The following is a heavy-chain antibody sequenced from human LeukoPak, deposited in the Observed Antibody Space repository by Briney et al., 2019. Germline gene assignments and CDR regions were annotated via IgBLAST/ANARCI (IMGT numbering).Heavy chain of an antibody. CDR1: GYTFTSYG. Sequence: GASVKVSCKASGYTFTSYGISWVRQAPGQGLEWMGWISAYNGNTNYAQKFQGRVTITADESTSTAYMELSSLRSEDTAVYYCARSVPSRSGWRNYYYYYYMDVWGKGTTVTISS. CDR2: ISAYNGNT. V-gene: IGHV1-18*01. J-gene: IGHJ6*03. CDR3: ARSVPSRSGWRNYYYYYYMDV. D-gene: IGHD6-19*01.